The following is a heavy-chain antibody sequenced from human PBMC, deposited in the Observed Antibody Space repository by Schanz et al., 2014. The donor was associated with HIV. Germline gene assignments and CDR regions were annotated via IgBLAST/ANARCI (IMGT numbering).Heavy chain of an antibody. Sequence: QVQLVESGGGVVQPGRSLRLSCTASGFTFSSSGMHWVRQAPGKGREWVAAMWYDESHKGYADSVKGRFTISRDNPKNTLYLQMNSLRAEDTAIYYCARSPDWAGTDAFDIWGQGTMVTVSS. CDR3: ARSPDWAGTDAFDI. V-gene: IGHV3-33*01. J-gene: IGHJ3*02. CDR1: GFTFSSSG. D-gene: IGHD6-19*01. CDR2: MWYDESHK.